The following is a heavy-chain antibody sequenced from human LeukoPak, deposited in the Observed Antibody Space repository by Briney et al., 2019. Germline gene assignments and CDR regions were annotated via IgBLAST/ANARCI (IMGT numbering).Heavy chain of an antibody. CDR1: GFSFSSYW. CDR3: ARPPGTSPCFDY. D-gene: IGHD1-1*01. V-gene: IGHV3-74*01. J-gene: IGHJ4*02. CDR2: INDDGSRI. Sequence: GGSLRLSCAASGFSFSSYWMHWVRQAAGGGLVWVARINDDGSRIAYADSVKGRFTISRDNARNTLYLQMNSLRTEDTAVYYCARPPGTSPCFDYWGQGTLVTVSS.